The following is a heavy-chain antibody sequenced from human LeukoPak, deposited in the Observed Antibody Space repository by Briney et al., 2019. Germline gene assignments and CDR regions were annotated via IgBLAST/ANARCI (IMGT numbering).Heavy chain of an antibody. CDR1: GGSFSGYY. D-gene: IGHD6-13*01. Sequence: KSSETLSLTCAVYGGSFSGYYWSWIRQPPGKGLEWIGEINHSGSTNYNPSLKSRVTISVDTSKNQFSLKLSSVTAADTAVYYCARDLYSSSWYESHWFDPWGQGTLVTVSS. V-gene: IGHV4-34*01. J-gene: IGHJ5*02. CDR3: ARDLYSSSWYESHWFDP. CDR2: INHSGST.